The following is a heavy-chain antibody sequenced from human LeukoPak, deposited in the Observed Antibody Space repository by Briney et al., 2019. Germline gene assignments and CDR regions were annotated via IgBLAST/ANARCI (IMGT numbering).Heavy chain of an antibody. Sequence: SETLSLTCTVSGDSISSSNCYWGWIRQPPGKGLEWIGSIYFSGGTYYNASLKSRVTISVDTSKNQFSLKLSSVTAADTAVYYCARVSVVRGVIMGFDPWGQGTLVTVSS. CDR3: ARVSVVRGVIMGFDP. CDR1: GDSISSSNCY. J-gene: IGHJ5*02. CDR2: IYFSGGT. V-gene: IGHV4-39*07. D-gene: IGHD3-10*01.